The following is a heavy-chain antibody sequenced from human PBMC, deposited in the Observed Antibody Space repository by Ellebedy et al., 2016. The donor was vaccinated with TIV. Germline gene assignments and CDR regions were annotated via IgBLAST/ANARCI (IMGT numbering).Heavy chain of an antibody. CDR1: GFSLSTSGVG. CDR3: AHTITMVRGVITYHYYGMDV. V-gene: IGHV2-5*02. D-gene: IGHD3-10*01. Sequence: SGPTLVXPTQTLTLTCTFSGFSLSTSGVGVGWIRQPPGKALEWLALIYWDDDKRYSPSLKSRLTITNDTSKNQVVLTMTNMDPVDTATYYCAHTITMVRGVITYHYYGMDVWGQGTTVTVSS. CDR2: IYWDDDK. J-gene: IGHJ6*02.